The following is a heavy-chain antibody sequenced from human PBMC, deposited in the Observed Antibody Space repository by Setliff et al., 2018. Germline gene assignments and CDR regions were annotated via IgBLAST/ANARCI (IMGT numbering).Heavy chain of an antibody. J-gene: IGHJ4*02. V-gene: IGHV4-59*08. Sequence: ETLSLTCTVSGGSISTYYWSWIRQPPGKGLEFIGYVYYSGLTNYDPSLKSRVTMSVDSSKNQFSLKLSSVTAADTAVYYCARHAAVPAAMHYFDYWGQGTLVTVSS. CDR1: GGSISTYY. CDR2: VYYSGLT. D-gene: IGHD2-2*01. CDR3: ARHAAVPAAMHYFDY.